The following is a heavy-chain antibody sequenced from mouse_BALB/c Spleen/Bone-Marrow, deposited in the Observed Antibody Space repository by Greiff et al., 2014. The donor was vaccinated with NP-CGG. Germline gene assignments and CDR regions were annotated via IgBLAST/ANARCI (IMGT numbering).Heavy chain of an antibody. CDR1: GLSLTNYG. CDR2: IWADGST. D-gene: IGHD1-2*01. CDR3: ARITTATGALDY. J-gene: IGHJ4*01. V-gene: IGHV2-9*02. Sequence: QVQLKESGPGLVAPSQSLSITCTVSGLSLTNYGVHWVRQPPGKGLEWLGVIWADGSTNYNSALMSRLSISKDNSKSQVFFKMNSLQTDDTAMYYSARITTATGALDYWGQGTSVTGSS.